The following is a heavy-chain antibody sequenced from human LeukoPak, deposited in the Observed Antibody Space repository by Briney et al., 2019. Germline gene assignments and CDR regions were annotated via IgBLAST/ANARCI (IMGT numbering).Heavy chain of an antibody. J-gene: IGHJ3*02. Sequence: ASVKVSCKASGYTFTGYYMHWVRQAPGQGLEWMGWINPNSGGTNYAQKFQGRVTMTRDTSISTAYMELSRLRSDDTAVYYCARVEGGANRGIHAFDIWGQGTMVTVPS. CDR1: GYTFTGYY. D-gene: IGHD1-26*01. CDR2: INPNSGGT. V-gene: IGHV1-2*02. CDR3: ARVEGGANRGIHAFDI.